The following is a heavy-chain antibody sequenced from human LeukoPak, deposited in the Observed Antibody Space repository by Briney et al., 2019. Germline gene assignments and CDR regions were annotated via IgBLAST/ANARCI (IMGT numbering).Heavy chain of an antibody. CDR2: INPNSGGT. D-gene: IGHD6-13*01. J-gene: IGHJ6*03. CDR3: ARAGRYSSSWPTYYYYMDV. V-gene: IGHV1-2*02. CDR1: GYTFTGYY. Sequence: ASVKVSCKASGYTFTGYYMHWVRQAPGQGLEWMGWINPNSGGTNYAQKFQGRVTMTRDTSISTAYMELSRLRSDDTAVYYCARAGRYSSSWPTYYYYMDVWGKGTTVTVSS.